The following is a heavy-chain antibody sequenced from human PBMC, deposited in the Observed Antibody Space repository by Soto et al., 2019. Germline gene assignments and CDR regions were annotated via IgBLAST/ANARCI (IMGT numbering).Heavy chain of an antibody. J-gene: IGHJ6*02. CDR2: VSMDSDTI. CDR3: ARLYYDYV. CDR1: GFDFSTYS. Sequence: GALRLSCKASGFDFSTYSMNWVRQAPGKGLEWIAYVSMDSDTIHYADSVKGRFTISRDDPENSLYLQMNSLRDEDTATYYCARLYYDYVWGQGTTVTVSS. V-gene: IGHV3-48*02. D-gene: IGHD3-3*01.